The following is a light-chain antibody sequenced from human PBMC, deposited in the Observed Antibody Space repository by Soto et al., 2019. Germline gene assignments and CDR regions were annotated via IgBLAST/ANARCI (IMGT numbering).Light chain of an antibody. J-gene: IGKJ1*01. CDR3: QQYLSIPRT. V-gene: IGKV4-1*01. CDR2: LAS. CDR1: QSLLYSSNNKNY. Sequence: DIVMTQSPDSLAVSLGERATINCKSSQSLLYSSNNKNYLAWYQRKPGQPPNLLIYLASTRESGVPDRFSGSGSGTDFTLTISSLQAEDVAVYSCQQYLSIPRTFGQGTKVEIK.